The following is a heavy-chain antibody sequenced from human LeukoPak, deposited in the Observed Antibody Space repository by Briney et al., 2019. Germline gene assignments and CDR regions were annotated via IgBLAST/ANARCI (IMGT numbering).Heavy chain of an antibody. CDR1: GYDFITYG. V-gene: IGHV1-18*01. D-gene: IGHD6-13*01. CDR3: ARDRISAAVLDY. J-gene: IGHJ4*02. CDR2: INPYHGKA. Sequence: ASVKVSCKASGYDFITYGFSWVRRAPGQGLEWMGWINPYHGKAKYAQKFQDRVTLTTDTSTTTAHMELRRLSSDDTAIYFCARDRISAAVLDYWGPGTLVTVSS.